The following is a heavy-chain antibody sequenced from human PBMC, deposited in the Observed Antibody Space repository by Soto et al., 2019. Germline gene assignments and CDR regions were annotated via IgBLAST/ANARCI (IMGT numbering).Heavy chain of an antibody. Sequence: QVQLQESGPGLVKPSQTLSLTCTVSGGSISSGDYYWSWIRQPPGKGLEWIGYIYYSGSTYYNPSLKSRVTLSVDTSQNQFPLKLSSVTAADTAVYYCARGGACGGDCYSDDAFDIWGQGTMVTVSS. D-gene: IGHD2-21*02. CDR2: IYYSGST. CDR1: GGSISSGDYY. J-gene: IGHJ3*02. V-gene: IGHV4-30-4*01. CDR3: ARGGACGGDCYSDDAFDI.